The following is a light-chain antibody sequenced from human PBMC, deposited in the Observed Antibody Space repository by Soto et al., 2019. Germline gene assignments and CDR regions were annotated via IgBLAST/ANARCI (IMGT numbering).Light chain of an antibody. J-gene: IGKJ1*01. CDR1: QSVSRSD. V-gene: IGKV3-20*01. CDR3: QQFSRTPSWT. Sequence: EIVLTQSPGTLSLSPGERATLSCRASQSVSRSDLAWYQQKPGQAPRLLIYGASSRATGIPDRFSGSGSGTDFTLTISRMEPEDFAVYYCQQFSRTPSWTFGQGNKV. CDR2: GAS.